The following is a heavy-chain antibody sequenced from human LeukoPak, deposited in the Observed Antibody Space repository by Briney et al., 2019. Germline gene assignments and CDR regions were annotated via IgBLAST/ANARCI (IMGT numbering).Heavy chain of an antibody. Sequence: GGSLRLSCAASGFTFSSYSMNWVRQAPGKGLEWVSYISSSSSTIYYADSVKGRFTISRDNAKNSLYLQMNSLRAEDTAVYYCARRVTSGWYPSSPYYYYYMDVWGKGTTVTVSS. V-gene: IGHV3-48*04. CDR2: ISSSSSTI. CDR3: ARRVTSGWYPSSPYYYYYMDV. CDR1: GFTFSSYS. D-gene: IGHD6-19*01. J-gene: IGHJ6*03.